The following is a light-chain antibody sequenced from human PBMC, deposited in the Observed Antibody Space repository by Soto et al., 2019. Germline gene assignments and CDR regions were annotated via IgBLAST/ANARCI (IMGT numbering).Light chain of an antibody. Sequence: DIQMTQSPSTLSASVGDRVTITCRASQSISSWLAWYQQKPGKAPKLLIYDASSFESGVPSRFSGSGSGTEFPLSISSLQPDDFATYYCQQYNSDSLRWTFGQGTKVEIK. CDR1: QSISSW. J-gene: IGKJ1*01. V-gene: IGKV1-5*01. CDR3: QQYNSDSLRWT. CDR2: DAS.